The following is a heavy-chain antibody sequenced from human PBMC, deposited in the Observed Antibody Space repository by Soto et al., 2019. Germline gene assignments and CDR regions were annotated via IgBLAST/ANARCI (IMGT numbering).Heavy chain of an antibody. CDR1: GFTLSTYA. CDR2: ISGSGANT. V-gene: IGHV3-23*01. Sequence: PGGSLRLSYAASGFTLSTYAMSWVRQAPGKGLEWVSAISGSGANTYYADSVKGRFTISRDTSKNTLYLQMSSLRVEDTAVYYCAKKPYGDSGWFDSWGQGTRVTVSS. CDR3: AKKPYGDSGWFDS. D-gene: IGHD4-17*01. J-gene: IGHJ5*01.